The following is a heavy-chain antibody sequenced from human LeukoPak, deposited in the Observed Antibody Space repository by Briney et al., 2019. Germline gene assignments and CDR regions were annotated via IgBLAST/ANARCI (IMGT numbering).Heavy chain of an antibody. D-gene: IGHD3-10*01. CDR3: ARGPRQCYGSGSYYYWFDP. J-gene: IGHJ5*02. V-gene: IGHV1-3*01. CDR1: GYTFTSYA. CDR2: INAGNGNT. Sequence: ASVKVSCKASGYTFTSYAMHWVRQAPGQRLEWMGWINAGNGNTKYSQKFQGRVTITRDTSASTAYMELSSLRSEDTAVYYCARGPRQCYGSGSYYYWFDPWGQGTLVTVSS.